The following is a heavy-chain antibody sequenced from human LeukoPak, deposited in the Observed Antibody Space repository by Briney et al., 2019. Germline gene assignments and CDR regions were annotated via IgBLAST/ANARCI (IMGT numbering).Heavy chain of an antibody. J-gene: IGHJ6*03. D-gene: IGHD2-21*02. CDR1: GGSISSGDYY. CDR3: ARDRIVVVTHPEKDYYYYMDV. Sequence: PSQTLSLTCTVSGGSISSGDYYWSWIRQPPGKGLEWIGYIYFSGSTFYNPSLKSRVTISVDTSKNQFSLKLSSVTAADTAVYYCARDRIVVVTHPEKDYYYYMDVWGKGTTVTVSS. CDR2: IYFSGST. V-gene: IGHV4-30-4*08.